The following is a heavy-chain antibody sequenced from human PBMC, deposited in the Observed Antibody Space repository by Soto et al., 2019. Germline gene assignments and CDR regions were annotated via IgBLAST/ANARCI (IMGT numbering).Heavy chain of an antibody. CDR2: ISDTGTIA. J-gene: IGHJ4*02. CDR3: ARGGGPFFYGSGSYYIFSR. Sequence: QVQLVESGGGLVHPGGSLRLSCVASEFTFSDHYMSWIRQTPGKGLEWVAYISDTGTIAYYADSVKGRFTISRDNAKSSLSLQMTSLRAEDTAIYYCARGGGPFFYGSGSYYIFSRWGQGTLVTVSS. CDR1: EFTFSDHY. V-gene: IGHV3-11*01. D-gene: IGHD3-10*01.